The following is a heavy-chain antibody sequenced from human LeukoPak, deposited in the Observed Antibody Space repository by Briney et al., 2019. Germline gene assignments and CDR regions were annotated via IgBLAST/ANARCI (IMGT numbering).Heavy chain of an antibody. D-gene: IGHD5-18*01. CDR1: GFTFSSYS. Sequence: GGFLRLSCAASGFTFSSYSMNWVRQAPGKGLEWVSSISSSSSYIYYADSVKGRFTISRDNAKNSLYLQMNSLRAEDTAVYYCARDAYSYGYPPDYWGQGTPVTVSS. CDR2: ISSSSSYI. CDR3: ARDAYSYGYPPDY. V-gene: IGHV3-21*01. J-gene: IGHJ4*02.